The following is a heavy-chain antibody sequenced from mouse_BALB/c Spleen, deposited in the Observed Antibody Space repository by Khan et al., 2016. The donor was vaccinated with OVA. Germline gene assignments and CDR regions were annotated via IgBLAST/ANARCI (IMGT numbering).Heavy chain of an antibody. CDR1: GYSFTSYY. Sequence: EVQLQQSGPELMKPGASVKISCKASGYSFTSYYIHWVMQSHGKSLEWIGYIDPFSGGTTYNQKFKGKATLTVDKSYSTAYIQLSNLTSEDSAVYYCTRHGYVAWFTYWGQGTLVTVSA. V-gene: IGHV1-31*01. CDR2: IDPFSGGT. CDR3: TRHGYVAWFTY. D-gene: IGHD2-2*01. J-gene: IGHJ3*01.